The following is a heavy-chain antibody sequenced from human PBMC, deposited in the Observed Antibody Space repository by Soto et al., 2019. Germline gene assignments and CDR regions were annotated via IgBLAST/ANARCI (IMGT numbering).Heavy chain of an antibody. CDR3: ARDSRQYSSGWYYFDH. Sequence: GASVKVSCKASGYTFTSYGISWVRQAPGQGLEWMGWISAYNGNTNYAQKLQGRVTMTTDTSTSTAYMELRSLRSDDTAVYYCARDSRQYSSGWYYFDHWGQGTLVTVSS. V-gene: IGHV1-18*01. CDR2: ISAYNGNT. J-gene: IGHJ4*02. D-gene: IGHD6-19*01. CDR1: GYTFTSYG.